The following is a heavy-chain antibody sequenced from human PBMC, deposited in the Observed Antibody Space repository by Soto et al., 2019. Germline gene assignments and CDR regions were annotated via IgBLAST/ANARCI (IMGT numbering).Heavy chain of an antibody. V-gene: IGHV2-5*02. CDR1: GFSLSTSGVG. D-gene: IGHD3-10*01. CDR3: AHRGIPMVRGVPFDY. CDR2: IYWDDDK. Sequence: QITLKESGPPLVKPTQTLTLTCTFSGFSLSTSGVGVGWIRQPPGKALEWLALIYWDDDKRYSPSLKSRLTSTKDTSKNQVVLTLTNLDPVDTATYYCAHRGIPMVRGVPFDYWGQGTLVTVSS. J-gene: IGHJ4*02.